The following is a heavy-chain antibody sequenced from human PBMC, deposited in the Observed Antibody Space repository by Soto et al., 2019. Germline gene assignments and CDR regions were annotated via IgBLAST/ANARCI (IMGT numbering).Heavy chain of an antibody. Sequence: SETLSLTCTVSGGSISSGGYYWSWIRQHPGKGLEWIGYIYYSGSTYYNPSLKSRVTISVDTSKNQFSLKLSSVTAADTAVYYCARGGGVVWIQLSNYYYYGMDVWGQGTTVTVSS. CDR1: GGSISSGGYY. V-gene: IGHV4-31*03. CDR3: ARGGGVVWIQLSNYYYYGMDV. CDR2: IYYSGST. J-gene: IGHJ6*02. D-gene: IGHD5-18*01.